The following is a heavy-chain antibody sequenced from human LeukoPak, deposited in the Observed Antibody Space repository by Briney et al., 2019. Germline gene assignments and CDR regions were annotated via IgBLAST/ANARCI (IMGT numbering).Heavy chain of an antibody. CDR1: GFTFSSYE. CDR2: ISSSGSTI. D-gene: IGHD6-13*01. CDR3: ARAFQELAQLYYYYYMDV. Sequence: GGSLRLSCAASGFTFSSYEMNWVRQAPGKGLEWVSYISSSGSTIYYADSVKGRFTISRDNAKNSLYLQMNSLRAEDTAVYYCARAFQELAQLYYYYYMDVWGKGTTVTVSS. V-gene: IGHV3-48*03. J-gene: IGHJ6*03.